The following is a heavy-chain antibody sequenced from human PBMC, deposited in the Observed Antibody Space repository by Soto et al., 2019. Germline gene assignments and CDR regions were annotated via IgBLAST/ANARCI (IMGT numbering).Heavy chain of an antibody. CDR3: ATEMGATQGPFDN. J-gene: IGHJ4*02. V-gene: IGHV3-23*01. D-gene: IGHD1-26*01. CDR2: LSNTGRRT. CDR1: VFPFGANA. Sequence: GGSLRLSCVVSVFPFGANAMSWVRQAPGKGLEWVSGLSNTGRRTSYADSVKGRFNISRDNSENTVYLQMNSLRVEDTAVYYCATEMGATQGPFDNWGQGTLVTVS.